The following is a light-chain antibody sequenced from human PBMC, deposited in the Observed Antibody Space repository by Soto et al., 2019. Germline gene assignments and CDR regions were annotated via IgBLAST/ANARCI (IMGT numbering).Light chain of an antibody. V-gene: IGKV1-27*01. CDR2: AAS. CDR3: QNYNSAPLT. J-gene: IGKJ4*01. Sequence: DIQMTQSPSSLSASVGDSVTITCRASQGMSNYLAWYQQKPGTVPKLLIYAASTLQAGVPCRFSGRGSETDFTITSSSLQHEDVATYFCQNYNSAPLTFGGGTKVEIK. CDR1: QGMSNY.